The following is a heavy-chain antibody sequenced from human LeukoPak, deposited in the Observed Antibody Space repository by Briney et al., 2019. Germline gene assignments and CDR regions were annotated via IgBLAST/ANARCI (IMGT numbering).Heavy chain of an antibody. CDR3: ARGSGEAVIYYYYYMDV. J-gene: IGHJ6*03. Sequence: GRSLRLSCAASGFTFSSYAMHWVRQAPGKGLEWVAVISYDGSNKYYADSVKGRFTISRDNSKNTLYLQMNSLRAEDTAVYCCARGSGEAVIYYYYYMDVWGKGTTVTVSS. V-gene: IGHV3-30*01. CDR1: GFTFSSYA. D-gene: IGHD3-10*01. CDR2: ISYDGSNK.